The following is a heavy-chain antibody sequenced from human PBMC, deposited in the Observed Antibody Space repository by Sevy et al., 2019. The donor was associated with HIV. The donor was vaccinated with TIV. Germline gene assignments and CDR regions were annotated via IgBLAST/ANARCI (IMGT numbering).Heavy chain of an antibody. Sequence: GGSLRLSCAASGFTFSSYGKHWVRQAPGKGLEWVAVIWYDGSNKYYADSVKGRFTISRDNSKNTLYLQMNSLRAEDTAVYYCARDDSIAGPMITCLDYWGQGTLVTVSS. CDR1: GFTFSSYG. D-gene: IGHD3-16*01. CDR3: ARDDSIAGPMITCLDY. V-gene: IGHV3-33*01. CDR2: IWYDGSNK. J-gene: IGHJ4*02.